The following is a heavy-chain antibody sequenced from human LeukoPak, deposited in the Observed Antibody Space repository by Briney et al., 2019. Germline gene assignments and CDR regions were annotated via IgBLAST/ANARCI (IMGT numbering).Heavy chain of an antibody. D-gene: IGHD3-10*01. CDR3: AGVWFGEFHYYYYGMDV. CDR1: AFIFSGHW. Sequence: GGSLRLSCEGSAFIFSGHWMNWVRQTPGKGLEWVASIKEDGSERQYVDSVKGRFSISRDNTKGSLFLQLNSLRAEDTAVYYCAGVWFGEFHYYYYGMDVWGQGTTVTVSS. V-gene: IGHV3-7*03. CDR2: IKEDGSER. J-gene: IGHJ6*02.